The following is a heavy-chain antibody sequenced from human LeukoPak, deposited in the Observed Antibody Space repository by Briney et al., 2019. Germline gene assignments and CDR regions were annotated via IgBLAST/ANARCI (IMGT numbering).Heavy chain of an antibody. CDR1: GGSISSYY. Sequence: SETLSLTCTVSGGSISSYYWSWIRQPAGKGLEWIGRIYTSGSTNYNPSLKSRVTMSVDTSKNQFSLKLSSVTAADTAVYYCARERYDSSGYYYEIDYWGQGTLVTVSS. CDR2: IYTSGST. CDR3: ARERYDSSGYYYEIDY. D-gene: IGHD3-22*01. J-gene: IGHJ4*02. V-gene: IGHV4-4*07.